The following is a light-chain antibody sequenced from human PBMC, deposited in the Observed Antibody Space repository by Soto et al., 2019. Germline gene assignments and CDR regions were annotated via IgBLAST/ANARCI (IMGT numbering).Light chain of an antibody. CDR3: QQLNSYPA. CDR2: AAS. CDR1: QGISSY. Sequence: DIQLSQSPSFLSASVGDRVTITCWASQGISSYLAWYQQKPGKAPKLLIYAASTLQSGVPSRFSGSGSGTEFTLTISSLQPEDFATYYCQQLNSYPAFGQGTRLEI. V-gene: IGKV1-9*01. J-gene: IGKJ5*01.